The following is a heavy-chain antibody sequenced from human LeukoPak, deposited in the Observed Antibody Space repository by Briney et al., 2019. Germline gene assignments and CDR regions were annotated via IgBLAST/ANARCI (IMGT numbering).Heavy chain of an antibody. CDR1: GGTFSGYA. Sequence: ASVKVSCKASGGTFSGYAISWVRQAPGQGLEWMGGIIPIFGTANYAQKFQGRVTITADKFTSTAYMELSSLRSEDTAVYYCARTHCSSTSCFISSYGMDVWGKGTTVTVSS. CDR2: IIPIFGTA. D-gene: IGHD2-2*01. J-gene: IGHJ6*04. V-gene: IGHV1-69*06. CDR3: ARTHCSSTSCFISSYGMDV.